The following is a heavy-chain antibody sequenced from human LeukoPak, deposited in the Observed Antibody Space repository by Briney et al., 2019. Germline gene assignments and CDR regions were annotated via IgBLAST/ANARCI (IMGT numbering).Heavy chain of an antibody. V-gene: IGHV4-30-2*01. CDR3: ARVTYYYDSSGYPRLVYSDY. CDR2: IYHSGST. J-gene: IGHJ4*02. D-gene: IGHD3-22*01. Sequence: PSETLSLTCTVSGGSISSGGYSWSWIRQPPGKGLEWIGYIYHSGSTYYNPSLKSRVTISVDRSKNQFSLKLSSVTAADTAVYYCARVTYYYDSSGYPRLVYSDYWGQGTLVTVSS. CDR1: GGSISSGGYS.